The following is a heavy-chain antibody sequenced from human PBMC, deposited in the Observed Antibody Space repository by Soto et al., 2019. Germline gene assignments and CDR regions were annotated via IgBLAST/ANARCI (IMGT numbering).Heavy chain of an antibody. CDR1: GGSFSGYY. D-gene: IGHD6-13*01. CDR2: INHSGST. CDR3: ARVLGDSSSWYYYYGMDV. Sequence: SETLSLTCAVYGGSFSGYYWSWIRQPPGKGLEWIGEINHSGSTNYNPSLKSRVTISVDTSKNQFSLKLSSVTAADTAVYYCARVLGDSSSWYYYYGMDVWGQGTTVTVSS. J-gene: IGHJ6*02. V-gene: IGHV4-34*01.